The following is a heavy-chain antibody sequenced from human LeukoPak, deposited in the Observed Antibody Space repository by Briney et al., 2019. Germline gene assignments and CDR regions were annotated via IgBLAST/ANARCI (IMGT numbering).Heavy chain of an antibody. CDR1: GGSVSSGSYH. Sequence: PSETLSLTCTVSGGSVSSGSYHWSWIRQPPGKGLEWIGYIYYSGSTNYNPSLMSRVTISVDTSKNQFSLKLSSVTAADTAVYYCARAWATDYFDFWGQGALVTVSS. V-gene: IGHV4-61*01. J-gene: IGHJ4*02. CDR2: IYYSGST. CDR3: ARAWATDYFDF.